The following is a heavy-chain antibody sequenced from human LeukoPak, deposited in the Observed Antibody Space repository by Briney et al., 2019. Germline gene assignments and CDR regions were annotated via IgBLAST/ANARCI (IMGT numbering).Heavy chain of an antibody. CDR2: INPNSGGT. Sequence: ASVKVSCKASGYTFTGYYMHWVRQAPGQGLEWMGWINPNSGGTNYAQKFQGRVTMTRDTSISTAYMELSRLRSDDTAVYYCARTRDPRWGYSYGLDYWGQGTLVTVSS. V-gene: IGHV1-2*02. CDR3: ARTRDPRWGYSYGLDY. J-gene: IGHJ4*02. D-gene: IGHD5-18*01. CDR1: GYTFTGYY.